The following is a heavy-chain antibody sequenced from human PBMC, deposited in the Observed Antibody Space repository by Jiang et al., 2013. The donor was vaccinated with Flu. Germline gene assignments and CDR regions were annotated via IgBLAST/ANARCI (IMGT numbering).Heavy chain of an antibody. CDR1: GYTFTSYG. CDR2: ISGYNGNT. D-gene: IGHD5-12*01. V-gene: IGHV1-18*01. CDR3: ARDHPTGGYDFYYYYGMDV. Sequence: QVQLVQSGAEVKKPGASVKVSCKASGYTFTSYGISWVRQAPGQGLEWMGWISGYNGNTNYAQKVQGRLTMTTDTSTSTAYMELRSLRSDDSAVYYCARDHPTGGYDFYYYYGMDVWGQGTTVTV. J-gene: IGHJ6*02.